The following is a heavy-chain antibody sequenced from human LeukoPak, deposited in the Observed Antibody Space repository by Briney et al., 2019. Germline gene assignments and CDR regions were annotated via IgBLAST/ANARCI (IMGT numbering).Heavy chain of an antibody. J-gene: IGHJ5*02. Sequence: SQTLSLTCTVSGGSISSGSYYWSWIRQPAGKGLEWIGRIYTSGSTNYNPSLKSRVTISVDTSKNQFSLKLSSVTAADTAVYYCARDLGLEQETDFGWFDLWGQGTLVTVSS. CDR1: GGSISSGSYY. CDR3: ARDLGLEQETDFGWFDL. V-gene: IGHV4-61*02. D-gene: IGHD1/OR15-1a*01. CDR2: IYTSGST.